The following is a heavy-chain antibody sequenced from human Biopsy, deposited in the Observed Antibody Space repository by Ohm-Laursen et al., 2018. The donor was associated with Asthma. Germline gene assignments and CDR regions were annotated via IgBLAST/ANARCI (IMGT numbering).Heavy chain of an antibody. CDR3: ARDQGDSKFDY. Sequence: SETLSLTCTFSGGSINSDYWSWIWQPPGKGLEWIGLSSYSGFRKYNPSLKSRVTISVDTSKNQLSLNLTSVIAADTAVYYCARDQGDSKFDYWGQGILVTVSS. V-gene: IGHV4-59*01. CDR2: SSYSGFR. J-gene: IGHJ4*02. D-gene: IGHD3-16*01. CDR1: GGSINSDY.